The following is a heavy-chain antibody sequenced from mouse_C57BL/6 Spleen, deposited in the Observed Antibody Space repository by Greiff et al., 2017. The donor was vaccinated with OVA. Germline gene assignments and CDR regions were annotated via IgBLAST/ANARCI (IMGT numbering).Heavy chain of an antibody. CDR2: IDPEDGET. D-gene: IGHD2-1*01. V-gene: IGHV14-2*01. CDR1: GFNIKDYY. Sequence: VQLKQSGAELVKPGASVKLSCTASGFNIKDYYMHWVKQRTEQGLEWIGRIDPEDGETKYAPKFQGKAPITADTSSNPAYLQLSSLTSENTAVYYCARSGNYQFDYWGQGTTLTVSS. J-gene: IGHJ2*01. CDR3: ARSGNYQFDY.